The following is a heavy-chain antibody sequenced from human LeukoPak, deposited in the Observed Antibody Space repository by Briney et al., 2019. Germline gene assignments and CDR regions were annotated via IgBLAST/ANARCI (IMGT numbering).Heavy chain of an antibody. J-gene: IGHJ6*03. Sequence: GGSLRLSCAASGFTFSSYSMNWVRQAPGKGLEWVSSISSSSSYIYYADSVKGRFTISRDNAKNSLYLQMNSLRAEDTAVYYCARGSSSWYGPDYYYYYYMDVWGKGTTVTVSS. V-gene: IGHV3-21*01. CDR2: ISSSSSYI. CDR3: ARGSSSWYGPDYYYYYYMDV. D-gene: IGHD6-13*01. CDR1: GFTFSSYS.